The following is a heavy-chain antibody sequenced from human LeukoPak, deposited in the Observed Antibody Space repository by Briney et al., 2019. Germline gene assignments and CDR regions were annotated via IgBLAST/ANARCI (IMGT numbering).Heavy chain of an antibody. Sequence: GGSLRLSCAASGFTFSSYTMHWVRQAPGKGLEWVAVMSYDGSNKYYADSVKGRFTISRDNSKNTLYLQMNSLRAEDTAVYYCAKADYYYDSSGYFYYFDYWGQGTLVTVSS. CDR2: MSYDGSNK. CDR3: AKADYYYDSSGYFYYFDY. CDR1: GFTFSSYT. V-gene: IGHV3-30-3*01. J-gene: IGHJ4*02. D-gene: IGHD3-22*01.